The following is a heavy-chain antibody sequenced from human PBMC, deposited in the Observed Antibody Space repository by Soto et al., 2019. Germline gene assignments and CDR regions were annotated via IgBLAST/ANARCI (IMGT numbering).Heavy chain of an antibody. J-gene: IGHJ5*02. CDR3: ARDHYGSRIDP. V-gene: IGHV4-59*01. D-gene: IGHD3-10*01. CDR1: GGSFSGYY. Sequence: PSETLSLTCAVYGGSFSGYYWSWIRQPPGKGLEWIGYIYYSGSTNYNPSLKSRVTISVDTSKNQFSLKLSSVTAADTAVYYCARDHYGSRIDPWGQGTLVTVSS. CDR2: IYYSGST.